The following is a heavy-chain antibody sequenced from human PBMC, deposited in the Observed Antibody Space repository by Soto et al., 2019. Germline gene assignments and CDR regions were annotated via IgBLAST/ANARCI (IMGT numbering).Heavy chain of an antibody. V-gene: IGHV3-66*01. CDR2: IYTGGRT. J-gene: IGHJ4*02. CDR1: GFIVSNNY. CDR3: ASGGHYSASGNYYPSPNDY. D-gene: IGHD3-10*01. Sequence: GGSLRLSCAASGFIVSNNYMSWVRQAPGKGLEWVSVIYTGGRTYFVDSVKGRFTISRDSSKNTLYLQMNSLRAEDTAVYYCASGGHYSASGNYYPSPNDYWGQGTLVTVSS.